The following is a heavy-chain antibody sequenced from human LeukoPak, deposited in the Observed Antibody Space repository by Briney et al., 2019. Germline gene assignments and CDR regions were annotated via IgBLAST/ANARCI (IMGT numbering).Heavy chain of an antibody. CDR1: GFTFSTYG. J-gene: IGHJ4*02. Sequence: PGGSLRLSCVASGFTFSTYGMHWVRQAPGKGLEWVAVISYDGRNKDYRDSVKGRFTISRDNSKDTLLLQMNSLRPEDTAVYYCAKPRPPWSTVTPFENWGQGTLVTVSS. D-gene: IGHD4-17*01. V-gene: IGHV3-30*18. CDR2: ISYDGRNK. CDR3: AKPRPPWSTVTPFEN.